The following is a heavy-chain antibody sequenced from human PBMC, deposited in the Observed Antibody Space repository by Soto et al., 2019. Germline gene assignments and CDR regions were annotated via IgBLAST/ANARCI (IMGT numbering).Heavy chain of an antibody. J-gene: IGHJ5*02. Sequence: SETLSLTCTVSGGSISSGDYYWSWIRQPPGKGLEWIGYIYYSGSTYYNPSLKSRVTISVDTSKNQFSLKLSSVTAADTAVYYCARDPYGGRLGESRWFDPWGQGTLVTVSS. CDR2: IYYSGST. CDR3: ARDPYGGRLGESRWFDP. V-gene: IGHV4-30-4*01. D-gene: IGHD3-10*01. CDR1: GGSISSGDYY.